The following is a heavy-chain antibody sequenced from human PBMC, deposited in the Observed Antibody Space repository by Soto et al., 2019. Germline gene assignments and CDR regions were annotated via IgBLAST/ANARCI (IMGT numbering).Heavy chain of an antibody. CDR3: ARDSWDFWSGYYTPFDY. J-gene: IGHJ4*02. CDR1: GFTFNDYY. Sequence: GSLRLSCAASGFTFNDYYMSWIRQAPGKGLEWVSYISSSGSTIYYADAVKGRFTISRDNAKNSLYLQMNSLRAEDTAVYYCARDSWDFWSGYYTPFDYWGQGTLVTVSS. V-gene: IGHV3-11*01. CDR2: ISSSGSTI. D-gene: IGHD3-3*01.